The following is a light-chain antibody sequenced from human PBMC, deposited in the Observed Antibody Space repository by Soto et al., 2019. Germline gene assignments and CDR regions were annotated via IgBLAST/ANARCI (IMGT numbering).Light chain of an antibody. CDR2: GAS. V-gene: IGKV3-15*01. CDR1: QSVGSN. Sequence: EKVMTQSPGSLSVSPGERAALSCRASQSVGSNLAWYQRKPGQAPRLLIYGASTRATGIPSRFSGSGSGTEFTLTISSLQSEDFAVYYCHQRQSWPRTFGQGTKVDI. CDR3: HQRQSWPRT. J-gene: IGKJ1*01.